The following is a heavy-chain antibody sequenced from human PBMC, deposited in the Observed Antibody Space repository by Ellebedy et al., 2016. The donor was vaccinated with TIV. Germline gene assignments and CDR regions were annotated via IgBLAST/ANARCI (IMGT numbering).Heavy chain of an antibody. D-gene: IGHD3-16*02. J-gene: IGHJ4*02. CDR3: AKDGGSGVWGSYRYYDY. V-gene: IGHV3-30*18. Sequence: GESLKISCAASGFTFNSYGMHWVRQAPGKGLEWVAVISYDGSNKYYADSVRGRFTISRDISKNTLYLQMNRLRAEDTAVYYCAKDGGSGVWGSYRYYDYWGQGTLVTVSS. CDR2: ISYDGSNK. CDR1: GFTFNSYG.